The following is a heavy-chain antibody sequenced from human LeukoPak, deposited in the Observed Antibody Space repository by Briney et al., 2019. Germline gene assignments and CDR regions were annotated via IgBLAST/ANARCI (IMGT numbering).Heavy chain of an antibody. CDR3: AREGVYFDY. V-gene: IGHV4-59*01. D-gene: IGHD2-8*01. CDR1: GGSISSYY. CDR2: IYYSGST. J-gene: IGHJ4*02. Sequence: KPSETLSLTCTVSGGSISSYYWSWTRQPPGKGLEWIGYIYYSGSTNYNPSLKSRVTISVDTSKNQFSLKLSSVTAADTAVYYCAREGVYFDYWGQGTLVTVSS.